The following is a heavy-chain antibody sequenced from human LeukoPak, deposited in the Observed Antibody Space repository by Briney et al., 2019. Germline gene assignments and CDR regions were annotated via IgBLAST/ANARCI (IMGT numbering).Heavy chain of an antibody. CDR1: GFTFSSYW. D-gene: IGHD5-18*01. V-gene: IGHV3-74*01. CDR2: INSAGSST. J-gene: IGHJ4*02. Sequence: PGGSLRLSCAASGFTFSSYWMHWVRHARGKGLVWVSRINSAGSSTSYADSVKGRFTISRDNAKNTLYLQMNSLRAEDTAVYYCATPGYSYGYPFDYWGQGTLVTVSS. CDR3: ATPGYSYGYPFDY.